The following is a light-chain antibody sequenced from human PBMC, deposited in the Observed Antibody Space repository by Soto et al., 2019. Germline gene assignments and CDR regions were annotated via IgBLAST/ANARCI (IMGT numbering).Light chain of an antibody. J-gene: IGKJ1*01. Sequence: DIQMTQSPSSLSASVGDRVTITCRASQGIRNDLGWYQQKPGKAPKRLIYAASSLQSGVPSRFSGSGSGTEFTLTITSLQPDDFATYYCQQYNSYSTFGPATFGQGTKVEIK. CDR1: QGIRND. CDR3: QQYNSYSTFGPAT. V-gene: IGKV1-17*01. CDR2: AAS.